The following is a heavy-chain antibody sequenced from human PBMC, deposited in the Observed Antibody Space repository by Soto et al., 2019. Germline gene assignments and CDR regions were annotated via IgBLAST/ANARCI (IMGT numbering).Heavy chain of an antibody. CDR3: TRHESGLRFLEWYPPDYYYGMDV. CDR2: IRSKANSYAT. Sequence: LRLSYAASGFTFSGSAMHWVRQASGKGLEWVGRIRSKANSYATAYAASVKGRFTISRDDSKNTAYLQMNSLKTEDTAVYYCTRHESGLRFLEWYPPDYYYGMDVWGQGTTVTVSS. CDR1: GFTFSGSA. D-gene: IGHD3-3*01. J-gene: IGHJ6*02. V-gene: IGHV3-73*01.